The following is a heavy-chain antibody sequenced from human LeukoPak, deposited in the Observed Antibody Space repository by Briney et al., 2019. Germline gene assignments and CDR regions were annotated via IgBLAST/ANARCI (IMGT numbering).Heavy chain of an antibody. CDR3: ARLGPYYYDSSAY. J-gene: IGHJ4*02. CDR1: GGSISSSGYY. CDR2: IYYSGST. Sequence: PSETLSLTCSVSGGSISSSGYYWGWIRQPPGKGLEWIGSIYYSGSTYYNPSLKGRVTISVDTSKNQFSLKVRSVTAADTAVYYCARLGPYYYDSSAYWGQGTLVTVSS. V-gene: IGHV4-39*01. D-gene: IGHD3-22*01.